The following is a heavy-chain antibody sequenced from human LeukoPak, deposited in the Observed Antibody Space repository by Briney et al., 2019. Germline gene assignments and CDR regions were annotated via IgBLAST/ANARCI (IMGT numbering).Heavy chain of an antibody. D-gene: IGHD6-19*01. CDR1: GFTFINYW. J-gene: IGHJ4*02. CDR3: ARDSLPMAVTGPFDH. V-gene: IGHV3-74*01. CDR2: INSDGSST. Sequence: GGSLRLSCAASGFTFINYWMVWVRQAPGKGLLWVSRINSDGSSTTYADSVKGRFTISRDNAKNTLYLQMNSLRVEDTAIYYCARDSLPMAVTGPFDHWGQGALVTVSS.